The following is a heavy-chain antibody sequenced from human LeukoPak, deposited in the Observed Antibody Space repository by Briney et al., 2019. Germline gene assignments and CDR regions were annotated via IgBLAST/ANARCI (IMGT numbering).Heavy chain of an antibody. V-gene: IGHV4-59*01. D-gene: IGHD6-19*01. CDR1: GGSISPYF. CDR2: IYYSGTT. Sequence: SETLSLTCTVSGGSISPYFWGWIRQPPGKGLEWLGYIYYSGTTNYNPSLKSRVTISVDSSKNQFSLKLNSVTAADTAVYYCARDLKIGSNGGWYSFDYWGQGTQVTVSS. CDR3: ARDLKIGSNGGWYSFDY. J-gene: IGHJ4*02.